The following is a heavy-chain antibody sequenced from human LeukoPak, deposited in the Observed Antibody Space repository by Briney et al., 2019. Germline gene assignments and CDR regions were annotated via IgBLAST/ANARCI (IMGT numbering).Heavy chain of an antibody. D-gene: IGHD2-15*01. CDR1: GFTFSSYS. CDR2: ITSVSAI. V-gene: IGHV3-48*02. J-gene: IGHJ1*01. Sequence: GGSLRLSCAASGFTFSSYSMNWVRQAPGKGLEWVSQITSVSAIYYADSVKGRFTISRDNAKNSLFLQMNGLTDGDTAIYYCARGETRIVHWGQGTLDTVSS. CDR3: ARGETRIVH.